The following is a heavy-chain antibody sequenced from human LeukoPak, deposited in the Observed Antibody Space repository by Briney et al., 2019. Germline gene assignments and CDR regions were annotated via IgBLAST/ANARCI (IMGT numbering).Heavy chain of an antibody. CDR3: ARDPRLAGYYDFWSGYQNWFDP. D-gene: IGHD3-3*01. Sequence: ASVKVSCKASGYTFTSYGISWVRQAPGQGLEWMGWISAYNGNTNYAQKLQGRVTMTTDTSTSTAYMELRSLRSDDTAVYYCARDPRLAGYYDFWSGYQNWFDPWGQGTLVTVSS. CDR1: GYTFTSYG. CDR2: ISAYNGNT. V-gene: IGHV1-18*01. J-gene: IGHJ5*02.